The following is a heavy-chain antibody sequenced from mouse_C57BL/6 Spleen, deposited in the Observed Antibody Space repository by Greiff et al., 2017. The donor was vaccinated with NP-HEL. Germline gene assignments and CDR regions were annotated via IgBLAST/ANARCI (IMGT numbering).Heavy chain of an antibody. CDR1: GYTFTSYD. Sequence: QVQLQQSGPELVKPGASVKLSCKASGYTFTSYDINWVKQRPGQGLEWIGWIYPRAGSTTYNEKFKGKATLTVDTSSSTAYMEIHSLTSEDSAVYFCATRWDYGSWFAYWGQGTLVTVSA. D-gene: IGHD2-4*01. CDR2: IYPRAGST. V-gene: IGHV1-85*01. CDR3: ATRWDYGSWFAY. J-gene: IGHJ3*01.